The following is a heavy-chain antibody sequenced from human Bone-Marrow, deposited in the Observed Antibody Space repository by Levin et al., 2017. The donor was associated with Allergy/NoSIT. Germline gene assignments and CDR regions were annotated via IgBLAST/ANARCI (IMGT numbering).Heavy chain of an antibody. CDR3: ASSLATSGGFDY. CDR1: GFSVSNTY. V-gene: IGHV3-53*05. J-gene: IGHJ4*02. CDR2: IHSSGYT. D-gene: IGHD3-10*01. Sequence: GGSLRLSCAASGFSVSNTYMTWVRQAPGKGLEWVSLIHSSGYTDYADSVKGRLTISRDNSKNMLYLQMNSLRVEDTAIYYCASSLATSGGFDYWGQGTLVTVSS.